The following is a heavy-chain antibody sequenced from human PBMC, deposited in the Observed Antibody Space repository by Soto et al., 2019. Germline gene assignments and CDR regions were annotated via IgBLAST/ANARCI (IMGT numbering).Heavy chain of an antibody. CDR3: ARVPYYDILTGYYSYFDY. CDR2: INPNSGGT. D-gene: IGHD3-9*01. V-gene: IGHV1-2*02. CDR1: GYTFTGYY. Sequence: ASVKLSCKASGYTFTGYYMHWVRQAPGQGLEWMGWINPNSGGTNYAQKFQGRVTMTRDTSISTAYMELSRLRSDDTAVYYCARVPYYDILTGYYSYFDYWGQGTLVTVSS. J-gene: IGHJ4*02.